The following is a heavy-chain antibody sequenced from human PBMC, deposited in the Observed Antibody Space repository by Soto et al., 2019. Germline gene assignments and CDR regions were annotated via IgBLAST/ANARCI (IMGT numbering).Heavy chain of an antibody. Sequence: EVQLVESGGGLVQPGGSLRLSCAASGFRFSSYWMSWVRQAPGRGLEWMANIKQDGSEEYYVDSVKGRFAISRDNAKNSLYLQMNSLRAEDMAVYYCARERSRIDYWGQGILVTVSS. CDR2: IKQDGSEE. CDR1: GFRFSSYW. CDR3: ARERSRIDY. V-gene: IGHV3-7*04. J-gene: IGHJ4*02.